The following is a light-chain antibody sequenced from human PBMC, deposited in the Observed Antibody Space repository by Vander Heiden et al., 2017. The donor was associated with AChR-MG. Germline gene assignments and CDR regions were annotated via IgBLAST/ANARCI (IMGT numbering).Light chain of an antibody. CDR3: QVWDSVSDPVV. V-gene: IGLV3-21*02. Sequence: SYVLTQPPSVSVAPGRTATITCGGNKIGSKSVHWYQQKLGQAPVLVVYEDSDRPSGIPERISGSNAGNTDTLTISRVEAGDEGDDDCQVWDSVSDPVVFGGGTKLTVL. J-gene: IGLJ2*01. CDR2: EDS. CDR1: KIGSKS.